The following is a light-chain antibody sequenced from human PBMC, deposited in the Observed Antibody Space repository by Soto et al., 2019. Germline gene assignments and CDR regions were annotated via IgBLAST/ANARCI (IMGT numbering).Light chain of an antibody. CDR1: SSNLGAGYD. V-gene: IGLV1-40*01. J-gene: IGLJ3*02. Sequence: QPVLTQPPSVSGAPGQRVTISCPGTSSNLGAGYDVHWYQQLPGAAPKLVIFGNRNRPSGVPERFSGSKSGTSASLAITGLQAEDEADYYCQAYDYSLTASVFGGGTKRTVL. CDR3: QAYDYSLTASV. CDR2: GNR.